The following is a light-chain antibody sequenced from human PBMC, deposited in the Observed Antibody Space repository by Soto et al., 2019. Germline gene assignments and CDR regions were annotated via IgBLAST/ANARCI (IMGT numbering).Light chain of an antibody. Sequence: EIVLTQSPGTLSLSPGERATLSCRASQSVSGIYLAWYQQKPGQAPRLLIYRASSRATGIPDRFSGSGSGTDFTLTISRLEPEDFAVYYCQQYGGSPPYTFGQGTKLEI. J-gene: IGKJ2*01. CDR1: QSVSGIY. V-gene: IGKV3-20*01. CDR2: RAS. CDR3: QQYGGSPPYT.